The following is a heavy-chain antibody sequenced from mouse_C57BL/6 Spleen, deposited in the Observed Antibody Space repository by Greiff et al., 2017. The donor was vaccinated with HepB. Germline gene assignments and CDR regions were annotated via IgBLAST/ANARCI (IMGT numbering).Heavy chain of an antibody. CDR1: GYSFTGYY. J-gene: IGHJ2*01. Sequence: VQLKESGPELVKPGASVKISCKASGYSFTGYYMNWVKQSPEKSLEWIGEINPSTGGTTYNQKFKAKATLIVDKSSSTAYMQLKSLTSEDSAVYYCARGYFDYWGQGTTLTVSS. V-gene: IGHV1-42*01. CDR3: ARGYFDY. CDR2: INPSTGGT.